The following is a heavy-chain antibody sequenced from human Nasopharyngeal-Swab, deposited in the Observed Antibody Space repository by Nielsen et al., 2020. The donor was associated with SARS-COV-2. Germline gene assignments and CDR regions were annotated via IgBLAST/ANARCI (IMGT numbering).Heavy chain of an antibody. CDR3: GRGGKLGALDI. CDR2: IKQDGSEK. Sequence: GGSLRLSCAASGFTFSSYWMNWVRQAPGKGLEWVANIKQDGSEKYYVDSVKGRFTISRDNAKNSLFLQMNSLRVEDTAVYYCGRGGKLGALDIWGQGTMVTVSS. CDR1: GFTFSSYW. V-gene: IGHV3-7*01. J-gene: IGHJ3*02. D-gene: IGHD3-16*01.